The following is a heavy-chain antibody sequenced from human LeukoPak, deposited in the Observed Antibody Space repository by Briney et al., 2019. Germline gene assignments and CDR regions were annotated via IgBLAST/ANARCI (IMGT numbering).Heavy chain of an antibody. Sequence: SETLSLTCAVYGGSFSGYYWSWIRQPPGKGLEWIGEIKHSGSTNYNPSLKSRVTISVDTSKNQFSLKLSSVTAEDTAVYYCARGTSTFDYWGQGALVTVSS. CDR3: ARGTSTFDY. V-gene: IGHV4-34*01. CDR2: IKHSGST. J-gene: IGHJ4*02. CDR1: GGSFSGYY.